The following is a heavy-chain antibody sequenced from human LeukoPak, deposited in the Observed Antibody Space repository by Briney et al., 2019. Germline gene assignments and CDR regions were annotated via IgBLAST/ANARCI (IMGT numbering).Heavy chain of an antibody. CDR2: IYYSGST. CDR3: ARDWENTAFDY. Sequence: SETLPLTCTVSGGSVSSGSYYWSWIRQPPGKGLEWIGYIYYSGSTNYNPSLKSRVTISVDTSKNQFSLKLSSVTAADTAVYYCARDWENTAFDYWGQGTLVTVSS. D-gene: IGHD5-18*01. J-gene: IGHJ4*02. CDR1: GGSVSSGSYY. V-gene: IGHV4-61*01.